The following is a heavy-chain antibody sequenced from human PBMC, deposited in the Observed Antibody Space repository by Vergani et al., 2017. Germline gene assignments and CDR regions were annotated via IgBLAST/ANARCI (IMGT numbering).Heavy chain of an antibody. CDR1: GFTFNQYG. CDR2: TWYDGNNK. Sequence: QVQLVESGGGVVQPGRSLRLSCAASGFTFNQYGMHWVRQAPGKGLEWVAVTWYDGNNKQYADSVKGRFTISRDNSKRTMYLQMNSLRDEDTGVYYCARDPGVEQLVPNYFDYGDQRTLVTVSS. J-gene: IGHJ4*02. D-gene: IGHD6-6*01. V-gene: IGHV3-33*01. CDR3: ARDPGVEQLVPNYFDY.